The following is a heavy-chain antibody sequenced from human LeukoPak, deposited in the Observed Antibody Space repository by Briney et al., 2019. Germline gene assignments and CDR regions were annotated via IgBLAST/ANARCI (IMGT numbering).Heavy chain of an antibody. CDR2: IWYDGRTK. V-gene: IGHV3-33*01. Sequence: PGRSLRLSCAASGSTFSKYGIHWVRQAPGKGLEWVAVIWYDGRTKYYADSVKGRFTISRDNSKNTLYLQMNSLRAEDTAVYYCARDFEYSSSTGVYWGQGTLVTVSS. CDR3: ARDFEYSSSTGVY. D-gene: IGHD5-12*01. J-gene: IGHJ4*02. CDR1: GSTFSKYG.